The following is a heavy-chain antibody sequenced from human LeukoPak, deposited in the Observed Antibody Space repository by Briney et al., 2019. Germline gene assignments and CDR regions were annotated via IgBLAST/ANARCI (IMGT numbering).Heavy chain of an antibody. D-gene: IGHD6-13*01. CDR3: ARTMGIAAAGVDY. J-gene: IGHJ4*02. V-gene: IGHV4-4*02. Sequence: SGTLSLTCAVSGGSISSSNWWSWVRQPPGKGLEWIGEIYHSGSTNYNPSLKSRVTISVGKSKNQFSLKLSSVTAADTAVYYCARTMGIAAAGVDYWGQGTLVTVSS. CDR1: GGSISSSNW. CDR2: IYHSGST.